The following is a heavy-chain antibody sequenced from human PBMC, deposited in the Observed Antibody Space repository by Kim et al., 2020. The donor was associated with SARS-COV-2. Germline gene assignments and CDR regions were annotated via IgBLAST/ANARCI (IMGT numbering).Heavy chain of an antibody. Sequence: SETLSLTCAVYGGSFSGYYWSWIRQPPGKGLEWIGEINHSGSTNYNPSLKSRVTISVDTSKNQFSLKLSSVTAADTAVYYCTTLVSSSFWFDPWGQGTLVTVSS. CDR3: TTLVSSSFWFDP. V-gene: IGHV4-34*01. D-gene: IGHD6-6*01. CDR2: INHSGST. CDR1: GGSFSGYY. J-gene: IGHJ5*02.